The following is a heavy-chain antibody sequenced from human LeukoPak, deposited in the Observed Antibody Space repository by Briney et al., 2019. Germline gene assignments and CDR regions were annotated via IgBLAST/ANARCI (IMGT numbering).Heavy chain of an antibody. CDR3: ARAPAYYYDSRGYSNDFDS. V-gene: IGHV1-3*01. J-gene: IGHJ4*02. CDR2: INAGNGNT. Sequence: AASVKVSCKASGYTFNSYAMHWVRQAPGQRLEWMGWINAGNGNTKYSQKFQGRVTITRDTSASTAYMELSSLTSEDTAVYYCARAPAYYYDSRGYSNDFDSWGQGTLVTVSS. D-gene: IGHD3-22*01. CDR1: GYTFNSYA.